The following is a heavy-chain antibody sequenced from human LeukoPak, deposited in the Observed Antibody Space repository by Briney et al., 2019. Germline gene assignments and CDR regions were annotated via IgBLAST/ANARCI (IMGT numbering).Heavy chain of an antibody. Sequence: SETLSLTCTVSGGSINNYYWSWVRQPPGEGLEWIAYIFYNGGTNYNPPLKTRVTISVDTSKNQFSLRLNSVSAADTAVYYCARFSQYFDTSSHYLDYWGQGILVTVSS. CDR2: IFYNGGT. V-gene: IGHV4-59*08. J-gene: IGHJ4*02. D-gene: IGHD3-22*01. CDR3: ARFSQYFDTSSHYLDY. CDR1: GGSINNYY.